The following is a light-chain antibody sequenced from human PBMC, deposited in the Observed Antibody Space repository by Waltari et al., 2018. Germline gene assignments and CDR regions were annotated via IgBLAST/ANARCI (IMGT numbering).Light chain of an antibody. Sequence: SYELTQPPSVSVSPGQTARISCSGDALPRQYVYWYQQKPGQAPTLGIYKDNDGTSGLAERFSGSSSGTTVTLTISGVQAEDEADYYCQSTDSSGTSWVFGGGTKLTVL. J-gene: IGLJ3*02. V-gene: IGLV3-25*03. CDR1: ALPRQY. CDR2: KDN. CDR3: QSTDSSGTSWV.